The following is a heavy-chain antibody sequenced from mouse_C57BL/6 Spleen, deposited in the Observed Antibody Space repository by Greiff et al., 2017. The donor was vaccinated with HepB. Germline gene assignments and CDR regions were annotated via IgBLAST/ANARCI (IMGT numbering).Heavy chain of an antibody. CDR1: GYAFTNYL. J-gene: IGHJ4*01. V-gene: IGHV1-54*01. CDR2: INPGSGGT. CDR3: ARRGLRHAMDY. D-gene: IGHD2-2*01. Sequence: VHLVESGAELVRPGTSVKVSCKASGYAFTNYLIEWVKQRPGQGLEWIGVINPGSGGTNYNEKFKGKATLTADKSSSTAYMQLSSLTSEDSAVYFCARRGLRHAMDYWGQGTSVTVSS.